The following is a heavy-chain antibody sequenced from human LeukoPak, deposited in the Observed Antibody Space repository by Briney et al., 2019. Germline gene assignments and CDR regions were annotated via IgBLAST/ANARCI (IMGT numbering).Heavy chain of an antibody. Sequence: SQTLSLTCTVSGGSISSGGYYWSWIRQHPGKGLEWIGYIYYSGSTYYNPSLKSRVTTSVDTSKNQFSLKLSSVTAADTAVYYCARAPYGSGDYYFDYWGQGTLVTVSS. J-gene: IGHJ4*02. CDR2: IYYSGST. V-gene: IGHV4-31*03. CDR3: ARAPYGSGDYYFDY. CDR1: GGSISSGGYY. D-gene: IGHD3-10*01.